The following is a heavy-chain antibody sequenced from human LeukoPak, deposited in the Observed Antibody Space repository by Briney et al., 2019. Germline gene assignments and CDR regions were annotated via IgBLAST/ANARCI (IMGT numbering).Heavy chain of an antibody. V-gene: IGHV3-20*04. CDR1: GFTFDDYG. CDR3: AKYTSGWVNDY. Sequence: GGSLRLSCAASGFTFDDYGLSWVRHAPGKGLEWVSTINWNGGSTGYADSVKGRFTISRDNAKNSLYLQMNSLRAEDTALYYCAKYTSGWVNDYWGQGTLVTVSS. J-gene: IGHJ4*02. D-gene: IGHD6-19*01. CDR2: INWNGGST.